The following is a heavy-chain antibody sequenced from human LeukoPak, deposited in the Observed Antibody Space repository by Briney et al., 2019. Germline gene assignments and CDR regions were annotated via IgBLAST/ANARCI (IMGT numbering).Heavy chain of an antibody. CDR1: RFTLSAYT. CDR2: ISGSGGST. CDR3: AKSTAMAPYNYGMDV. J-gene: IGHJ6*02. D-gene: IGHD5-18*01. V-gene: IGHV3-23*01. Sequence: AGGSLRLSYAASRFTLSAYTMNWVRQAPGKGLEWVSAISGSGGSTYYADSVKGRFTISRDNSKNTLYLQMNSLRAEDTAVYYCAKSTAMAPYNYGMDVWGQGTTVTVSS.